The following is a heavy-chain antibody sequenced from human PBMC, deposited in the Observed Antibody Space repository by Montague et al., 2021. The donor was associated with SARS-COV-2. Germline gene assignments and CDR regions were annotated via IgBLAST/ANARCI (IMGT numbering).Heavy chain of an antibody. CDR1: GVSIMNYY. Sequence: SETLSLTCTVSGVSIMNYYWSWIRQSPGKGLEWIGYIYFSGNTNYNPSLKSRVSISVDPSSNQVSLRLTSVTAADTAVYFCARDSSAVDRAWTFPSGGVQWLFDLWGRGSPVTVSS. CDR3: ARDSSAVDRAWTFPSGGVQWLFDL. D-gene: IGHD6-19*01. J-gene: IGHJ2*01. CDR2: IYFSGNT. V-gene: IGHV4-59*01.